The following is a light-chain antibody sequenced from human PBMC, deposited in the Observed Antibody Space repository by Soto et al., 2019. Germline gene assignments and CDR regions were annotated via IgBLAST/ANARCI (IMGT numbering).Light chain of an antibody. CDR3: HQYSTSPLT. V-gene: IGKV3-20*01. CDR1: QSVNNNY. CDR2: GAS. J-gene: IGKJ4*01. Sequence: IVLTQSPGTLSLSPVEGATLSCRASQSVNNNYLSWYQQKPGQAPRILIYGASKRATGIPDRFSCSGSGTDLTLTISRLEPEDFAVYYCHQYSTSPLTFGGGTKVDIK.